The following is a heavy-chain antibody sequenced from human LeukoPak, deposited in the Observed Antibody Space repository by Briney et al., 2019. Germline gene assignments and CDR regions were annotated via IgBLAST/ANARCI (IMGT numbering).Heavy chain of an antibody. D-gene: IGHD6-13*01. V-gene: IGHV3-74*01. J-gene: IGHJ6*03. CDR1: GFTFSSYW. Sequence: GGSLRLSCAASGFTFSSYWMHWVRQAPGKGLVWVSRINSDGSSTSYADSVKGRFTISRDNAKNTLYLQMNSLRAEDTAVYYCARAKAGSSWKGSWKKYYYMDVWGKGTTVTVSS. CDR3: ARAKAGSSWKGSWKKYYYMDV. CDR2: INSDGSST.